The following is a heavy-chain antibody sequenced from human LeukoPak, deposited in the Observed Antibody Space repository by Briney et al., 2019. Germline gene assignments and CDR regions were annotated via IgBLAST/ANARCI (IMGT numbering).Heavy chain of an antibody. J-gene: IGHJ4*02. Sequence: ASVKVSCKVSGYTLTELSMHWVRQAPGKGLEWMGGFDPEGGETIYAQKFQGRVTMTEDTSTDTAYMELSSLRSEDTAVYYCATSSGSYGFGYYFDYWGQGTLVTVSS. CDR2: FDPEGGET. D-gene: IGHD1-26*01. CDR3: ATSSGSYGFGYYFDY. V-gene: IGHV1-24*01. CDR1: GYTLTELS.